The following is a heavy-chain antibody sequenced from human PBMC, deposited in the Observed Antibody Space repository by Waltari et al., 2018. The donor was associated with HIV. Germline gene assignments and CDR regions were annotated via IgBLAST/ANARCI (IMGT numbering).Heavy chain of an antibody. Sequence: QLQVQKSGPGLVKSSETLSLTCTVSGDSISRGSYYWGWLRQPPGKGLEWIGSIYYSGSTYYRSSLKSRVIISVDTSKNQISLNLTSVTAADTGVYYCARHSSYYVSDAYPGPGAFDIWGQGTMVTVSP. CDR2: IYYSGST. J-gene: IGHJ3*02. CDR1: GDSISRGSYY. CDR3: ARHSSYYVSDAYPGPGAFDI. D-gene: IGHD3-10*02. V-gene: IGHV4-39*01.